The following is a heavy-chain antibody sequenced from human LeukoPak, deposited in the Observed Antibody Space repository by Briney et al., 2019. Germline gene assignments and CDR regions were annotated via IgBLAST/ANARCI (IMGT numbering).Heavy chain of an antibody. V-gene: IGHV4-34*01. Sequence: KPSETLSLTWAVYGGSFSGYYWSWIRQPPGKGLEWIGEINHSGSTNYNPSLKSRVTISVDTSKNQFSLKLSSVTAADTAVYYCARDGIAVAVAGFDYWGQGTLVTVSS. CDR2: INHSGST. J-gene: IGHJ4*02. CDR3: ARDGIAVAVAGFDY. D-gene: IGHD6-19*01. CDR1: GGSFSGYY.